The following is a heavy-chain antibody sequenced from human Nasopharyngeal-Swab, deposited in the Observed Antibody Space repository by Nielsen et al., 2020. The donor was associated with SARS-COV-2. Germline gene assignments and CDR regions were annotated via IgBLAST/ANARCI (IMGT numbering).Heavy chain of an antibody. CDR2: IYYSGST. V-gene: IGHV4-59*13. J-gene: IGHJ5*02. CDR1: GGSISSYY. D-gene: IGHD3-10*01. CDR3: AREVRRITMVRGVKADGFDP. Sequence: SETLSLTCTVSGGSISSYYWSWIRQPPGKGLEWIGYIYYSGSTNYNPSLKSRVTISVDTSKNQFSLKLSSVTAADTAVYYCAREVRRITMVRGVKADGFDPWGQGTLVTVSS.